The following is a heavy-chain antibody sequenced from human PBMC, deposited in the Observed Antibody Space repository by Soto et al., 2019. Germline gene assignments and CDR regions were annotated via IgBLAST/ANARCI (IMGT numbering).Heavy chain of an antibody. CDR1: GFTFSSYG. D-gene: IGHD1-26*01. V-gene: IGHV3-33*01. J-gene: IGHJ4*02. CDR2: IRYDGSNK. Sequence: PGGSLRLSCAASGFTFSSYGMHWVRQAPGKGLEWVAVIRYDGSNKYYADSVKGRFTISRDNSKNTLYLQMNSLRAEDTAVYYCARVISEWELLSAPGYWGQGTLVTVSS. CDR3: ARVISEWELLSAPGY.